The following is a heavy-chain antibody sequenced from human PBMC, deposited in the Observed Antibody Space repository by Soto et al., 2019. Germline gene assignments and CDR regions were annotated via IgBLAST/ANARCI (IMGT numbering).Heavy chain of an antibody. V-gene: IGHV4-61*01. J-gene: IGHJ4*02. CDR2: IYYSGST. Sequence: QVQLQESGPGLVKPSETLSLTCTVSGGSVSSGSYYWSWIRQPPGKGLEWIGYIYYSGSTNYNPSLKSRVTISVDTSKNQFSLKLSSVTAADTAVYYCARGGDVTQTDYWGQGTLVTVSS. CDR1: GGSVSSGSYY. D-gene: IGHD3-16*01. CDR3: ARGGDVTQTDY.